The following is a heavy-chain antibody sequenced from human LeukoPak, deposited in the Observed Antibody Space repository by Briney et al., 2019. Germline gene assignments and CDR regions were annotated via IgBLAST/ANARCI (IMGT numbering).Heavy chain of an antibody. J-gene: IGHJ4*02. Sequence: GGSLRLSCAASGFTFSDYYMSWIRQAPGMGLEWVSYISSSGSTVYYADSVKGRFTISRDNAKNSLYPQMNSLRAEDTAVYYCARVDIVVSVDYWGQGTLVTVSS. CDR3: ARVDIVVSVDY. CDR1: GFTFSDYY. D-gene: IGHD2-2*03. CDR2: ISSSGSTV. V-gene: IGHV3-11*01.